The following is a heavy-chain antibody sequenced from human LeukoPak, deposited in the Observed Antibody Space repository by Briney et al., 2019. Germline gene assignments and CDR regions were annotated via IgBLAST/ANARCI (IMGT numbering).Heavy chain of an antibody. V-gene: IGHV1-69*04. Sequence: SVKVSCKASGGTFSSYAISWVRQAPGQGLEWMGRIIPILGIANYAQKFQGRVTITADKSTSTAYMELSSLRSEDTAVYYCAREGDSSGHYEDYWGQGTLVTVSS. CDR2: IIPILGIA. CDR1: GGTFSSYA. D-gene: IGHD3-22*01. J-gene: IGHJ4*02. CDR3: AREGDSSGHYEDY.